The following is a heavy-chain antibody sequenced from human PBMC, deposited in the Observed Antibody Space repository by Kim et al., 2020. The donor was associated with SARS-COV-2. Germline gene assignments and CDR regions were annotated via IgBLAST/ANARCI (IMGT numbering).Heavy chain of an antibody. J-gene: IGHJ4*02. CDR1: GFTFSSYW. V-gene: IGHV3-7*01. CDR2: IKQDGSEK. CDR3: ARDGGTYYDFWSYLDY. Sequence: GGSLRLSCAASGFTFSSYWMSWVRQAPGKGLEWVANIKQDGSEKYYVDSVKGRFTISRDNAKNSLYLQMNSLRAEDTAVYYCARDGGTYYDFWSYLDYWGQGTLVTVSS. D-gene: IGHD3-3*01.